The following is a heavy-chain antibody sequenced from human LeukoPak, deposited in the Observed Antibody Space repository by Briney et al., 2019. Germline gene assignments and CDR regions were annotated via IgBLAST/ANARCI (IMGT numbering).Heavy chain of an antibody. V-gene: IGHV3-73*01. CDR1: GFTFSGSA. J-gene: IGHJ4*02. D-gene: IGHD1-26*01. Sequence: GGSLRLSCAASGFTFSGSAMHWVRQASGKGLEWVGRIRSKANSYATAYAASVKGRFTISRDDSKNTAYLQMNSLKTEDTAVYYCTPQYSGSYYDDYWGQGTLVTVSS. CDR2: IRSKANSYAT. CDR3: TPQYSGSYYDDY.